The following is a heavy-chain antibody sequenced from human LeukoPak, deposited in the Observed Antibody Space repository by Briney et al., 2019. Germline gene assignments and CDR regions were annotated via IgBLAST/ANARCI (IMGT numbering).Heavy chain of an antibody. CDR1: GGSISSSSYY. CDR3: ARQYRDSSGSFDY. V-gene: IGHV4-39*01. CDR2: IYYSGST. D-gene: IGHD3-22*01. J-gene: IGHJ4*02. Sequence: SETLSLTCTVSGGSISSSSYYWGWIRQPPGKGLEWIGSIYYSGSTYYNPSLKSRVTISVDTSKNQFSLKLSSVTAADTAVYYCARQYRDSSGSFDYWGQGTLVTVSS.